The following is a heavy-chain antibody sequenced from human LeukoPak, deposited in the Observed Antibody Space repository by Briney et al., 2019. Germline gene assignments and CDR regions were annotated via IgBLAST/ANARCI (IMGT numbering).Heavy chain of an antibody. Sequence: PSETLSLTCAVYGGSFSGYYWSWIRQPPGKGLEWIGEINHSGSTNYNPSLKSRVTISVDTSKNQFSLKLSSVTAADTAVYYCARYLRDGYTYALDIWGQGTMVTVSS. CDR3: ARYLRDGYTYALDI. CDR1: GGSFSGYY. CDR2: INHSGST. V-gene: IGHV4-34*01. D-gene: IGHD5-24*01. J-gene: IGHJ3*02.